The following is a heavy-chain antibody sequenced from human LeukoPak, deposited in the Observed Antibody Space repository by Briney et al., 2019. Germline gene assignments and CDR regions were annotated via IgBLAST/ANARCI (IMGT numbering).Heavy chain of an antibody. V-gene: IGHV4-4*07. CDR1: GVSISDYS. Sequence: RPSETLSLTCSVSGVSISDYSWSWIRQPAGKGLEFIGRLSSSANTYYSPSLKSRITLSMDTSMNHFSLNLTSVTAADTAVYYCARDRTATRQRFFDYWGKGILVTVSS. CDR3: ARDRTATRQRFFDY. J-gene: IGHJ4*02. CDR2: LSSSANT. D-gene: IGHD2-15*01.